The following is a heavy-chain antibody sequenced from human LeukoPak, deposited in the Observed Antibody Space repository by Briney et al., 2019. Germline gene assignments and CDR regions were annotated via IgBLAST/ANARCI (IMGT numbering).Heavy chain of an antibody. CDR2: ISGSGGST. Sequence: GGSLRLSCAASGFTFSGYAMSWVRQAPGKGLEWVSAISGSGGSTYYADSVKGRFTISRVNSKNTLYLQMNSLRAEDTAVYYCARGGYYYDSSGYPYWGQGTLVTVSS. D-gene: IGHD3-22*01. CDR3: ARGGYYYDSSGYPY. V-gene: IGHV3-23*01. CDR1: GFTFSGYA. J-gene: IGHJ4*02.